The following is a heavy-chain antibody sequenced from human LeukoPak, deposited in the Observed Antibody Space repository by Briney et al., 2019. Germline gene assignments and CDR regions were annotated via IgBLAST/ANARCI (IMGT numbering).Heavy chain of an antibody. CDR3: ASSYCGGDCSNWGFDY. V-gene: IGHV4-39*07. Sequence: SETLSLTCTVSGGSISSSSYYWGWIRQPPGKGLEWIGSIYYSGSTYYNPSLKSRVTISVDTSKNQFSLKLSSVTAADTAVYYCASSYCGGDCSNWGFDYWGQGTLVTVSS. CDR1: GGSISSSSYY. CDR2: IYYSGST. D-gene: IGHD2-21*02. J-gene: IGHJ4*02.